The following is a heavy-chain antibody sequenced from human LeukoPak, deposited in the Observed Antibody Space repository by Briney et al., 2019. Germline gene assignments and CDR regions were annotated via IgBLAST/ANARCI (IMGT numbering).Heavy chain of an antibody. Sequence: PGGSLRLSCAASGLTFSSYSMNWVRQAPGKGLEWVSYISSSSSTIYYADSVKGRFTISRDNAKNSLYLQMNSLRAEDTAVYYCAKEPRGTIAAAGIPEYYFDYWGQGTLVTVSS. J-gene: IGHJ4*02. CDR2: ISSSSSTI. V-gene: IGHV3-48*01. CDR3: AKEPRGTIAAAGIPEYYFDY. CDR1: GLTFSSYS. D-gene: IGHD6-13*01.